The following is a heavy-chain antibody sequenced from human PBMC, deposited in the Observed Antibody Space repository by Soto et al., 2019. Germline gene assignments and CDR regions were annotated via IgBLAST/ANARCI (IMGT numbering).Heavy chain of an antibody. CDR3: ARDQASYGMDV. CDR2: IYSGGST. V-gene: IGHV3-53*01. J-gene: IGHJ6*02. CDR1: GFTVSSNY. Sequence: GGSLRFSCAASGFTVSSNYMSWVRQAPGKGLEWVSVIYSGGSTYYADSVKGRFTISRDNSKNTLYLQMNSLRAEDTAVYYCARDQASYGMDVWGQGTTVTVSS.